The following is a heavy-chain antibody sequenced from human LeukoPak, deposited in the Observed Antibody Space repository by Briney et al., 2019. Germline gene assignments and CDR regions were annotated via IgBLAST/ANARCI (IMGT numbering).Heavy chain of an antibody. CDR2: IYYSGST. V-gene: IGHV4-61*01. Sequence: SETLSLTCTVSGGSVSSTRHYWGWIRQPPGKGLEWIGYIYYSGSTNYNPSLKSRVTISVDTSKNQFSLKLSSVTAADTAVYYCAREAGNFDYWGQGTLVTVSS. J-gene: IGHJ4*02. D-gene: IGHD3-10*01. CDR1: GGSVSSTRHY. CDR3: AREAGNFDY.